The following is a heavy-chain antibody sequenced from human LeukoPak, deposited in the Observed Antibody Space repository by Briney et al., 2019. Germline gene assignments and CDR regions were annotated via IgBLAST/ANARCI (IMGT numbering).Heavy chain of an antibody. J-gene: IGHJ4*02. Sequence: AGGSLILSCVASGFTVSSNYMSWVRQAPGKGLEWVSVIYSGGSTYYADSVKGRFTISRDNSKNTLYLQMNSLRVEDTAVYYCARDYGVAEGYWGQGTLVTVSS. CDR1: GFTVSSNY. CDR3: ARDYGVAEGY. CDR2: IYSGGST. D-gene: IGHD6-19*01. V-gene: IGHV3-53*01.